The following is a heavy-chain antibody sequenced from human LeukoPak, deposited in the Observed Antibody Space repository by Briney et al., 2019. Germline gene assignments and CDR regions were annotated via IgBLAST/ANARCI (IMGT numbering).Heavy chain of an antibody. CDR3: AGGGHSSGWRPYYFDY. J-gene: IGHJ4*02. D-gene: IGHD6-19*01. Sequence: GGSLRLSCAASGFTFRNYNMNWVRQAPGKGLEWVSAISGSGGSTYYADSVKGRFTISRDNSKNTLYLQMNSLRAEDTAVYYCAGGGHSSGWRPYYFDYWGQGTLVTVSS. CDR1: GFTFRNYN. CDR2: ISGSGGST. V-gene: IGHV3-23*01.